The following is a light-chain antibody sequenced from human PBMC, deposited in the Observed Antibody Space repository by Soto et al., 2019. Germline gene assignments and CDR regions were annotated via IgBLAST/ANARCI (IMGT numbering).Light chain of an antibody. V-gene: IGKV3-15*01. Sequence: EIVMTQSPATLSVSPGEGATLSCRASQSISSKLAWYRQKPGQAPRLLIYGASTMATGVPARFSGSGSGTEFTLIISSLRSEELAVYYCQHYNDWRWTFGQGTKGEIK. CDR3: QHYNDWRWT. CDR2: GAS. CDR1: QSISSK. J-gene: IGKJ1*01.